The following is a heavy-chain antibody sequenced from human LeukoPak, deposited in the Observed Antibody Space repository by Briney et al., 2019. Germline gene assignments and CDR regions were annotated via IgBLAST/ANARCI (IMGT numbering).Heavy chain of an antibody. CDR1: GFSFSSYW. CDR3: VRDREGYNY. Sequence: GGSLRLSCAASGFSFSSYWMHWVRQAPGKGLVWVSRIDRDGSSTSYADSVKGRFSISRDNAKNTLCLQMNSLRAEDTAVYYCVRDREGYNYWGQGTLVTVSS. J-gene: IGHJ4*02. D-gene: IGHD1-1*01. CDR2: IDRDGSST. V-gene: IGHV3-74*01.